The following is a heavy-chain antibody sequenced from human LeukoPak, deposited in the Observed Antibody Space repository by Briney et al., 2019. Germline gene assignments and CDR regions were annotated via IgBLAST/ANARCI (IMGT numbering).Heavy chain of an antibody. CDR1: GFTFNSFP. CDR2: IYRGDT. V-gene: IGHV3-53*01. Sequence: GGSLRLSCAASGFTFNSFPMHWVRQAPGKGLEWVSVIYRGDTYYADSVKGRFTISRDDSKNTVFLQMNRLRADDTAVYFCASYYCSSGSCYFDTWGQGTLVAVSS. CDR3: ASYYCSSGSCYFDT. D-gene: IGHD2-15*01. J-gene: IGHJ4*02.